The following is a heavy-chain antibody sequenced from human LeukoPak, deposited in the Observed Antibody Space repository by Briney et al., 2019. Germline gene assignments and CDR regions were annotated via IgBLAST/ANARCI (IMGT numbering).Heavy chain of an antibody. D-gene: IGHD1-26*01. Sequence: GGSLRLSCAASGFTFSSYSMNWVRQAPGKGLEWVSYISSSSSTIYYADSVKGRFTISRDNAKNSLYLQMNSLRAEDTAVYYCARGQWELTLGYWGQGTLVTVSS. CDR3: ARGQWELTLGY. CDR1: GFTFSSYS. V-gene: IGHV3-48*01. J-gene: IGHJ4*02. CDR2: ISSSSSTI.